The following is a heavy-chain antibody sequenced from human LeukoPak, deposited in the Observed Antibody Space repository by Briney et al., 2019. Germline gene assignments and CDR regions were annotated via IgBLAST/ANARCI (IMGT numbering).Heavy chain of an antibody. J-gene: IGHJ4*02. V-gene: IGHV3-23*01. CDR2: LSGTGGST. D-gene: IGHD3-22*01. CDR3: AKFQANYYDNSGYGCFDY. CDR1: GFTFSRHA. Sequence: PGGSLRLSCEASGFTFSRHAMSWVRQAPGKGLEWVSSLSGTGGSTYYADSVKGRLTVSRDNSRDMLYLEMNSLRAEDTAVYYCAKFQANYYDNSGYGCFDYWGQGVLVTVSS.